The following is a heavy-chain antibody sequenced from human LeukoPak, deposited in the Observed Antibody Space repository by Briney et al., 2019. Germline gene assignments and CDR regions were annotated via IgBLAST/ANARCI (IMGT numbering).Heavy chain of an antibody. V-gene: IGHV3-23*01. J-gene: IGHJ4*02. CDR1: GFTFSSYA. CDR3: AKAPFPLGRSDYGDYSY. CDR2: ISGSGGST. Sequence: GGSLRLSCAASGFTFSSYAMSWVRQAPGKGLEWVSAISGSGGSTYYADSVKGRFTISRDNSKNTLYLQMNSLRAEDTAVYYCAKAPFPLGRSDYGDYSYWGQGTLVTVSS. D-gene: IGHD4-17*01.